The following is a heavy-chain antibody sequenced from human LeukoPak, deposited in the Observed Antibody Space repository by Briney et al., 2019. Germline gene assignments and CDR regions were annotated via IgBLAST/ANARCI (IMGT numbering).Heavy chain of an antibody. J-gene: IGHJ4*02. CDR2: ISSSGSTI. CDR1: GFTFSSYE. CDR3: ARASRGYSYGYNY. D-gene: IGHD5-18*01. V-gene: IGHV3-48*03. Sequence: GGSLRLSCAASGFTFSSYEMNWVRQAPGKGLEWVSHISSSGSTIYYADSVKGRFTISRDNAKNSLYLQVNSLRAEDTAVYYCARASRGYSYGYNYWGQGTLVTVTS.